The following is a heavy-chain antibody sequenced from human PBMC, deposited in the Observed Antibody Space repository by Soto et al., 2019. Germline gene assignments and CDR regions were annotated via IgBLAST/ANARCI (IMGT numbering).Heavy chain of an antibody. J-gene: IGHJ5*02. CDR3: ARGSFIIKGYDSGWYIAH. Sequence: QVQLVQSGAEVKKPGASVKVSCKPSGYPFTSYHVNWVRQAPGQGLEWMGWMNPDSGSTDDALKFQGRLTMTRNTSMSTAYLELRSLTSEDTAIYYWARGSFIIKGYDSGWYIAHWGQGTQVIVSS. V-gene: IGHV1-8*01. D-gene: IGHD6-19*01. CDR1: GYPFTSYH. CDR2: MNPDSGST.